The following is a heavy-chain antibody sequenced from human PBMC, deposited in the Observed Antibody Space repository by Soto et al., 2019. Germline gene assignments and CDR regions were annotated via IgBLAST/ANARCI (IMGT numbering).Heavy chain of an antibody. V-gene: IGHV3-53*01. J-gene: IGHJ6*02. CDR1: GFTVSSNY. Sequence: GGSLRLSCAASGFTVSSNYMSWVRQAPGKGLEGVAFIYSGGSTYYADSVKARFTISRENSKNTLYLQMNRLRAEDTAVYYCAREGAAYCGGDCYSYYYGMDXWGQGTTVTVS. CDR2: IYSGGST. D-gene: IGHD2-21*02. CDR3: AREGAAYCGGDCYSYYYGMDX.